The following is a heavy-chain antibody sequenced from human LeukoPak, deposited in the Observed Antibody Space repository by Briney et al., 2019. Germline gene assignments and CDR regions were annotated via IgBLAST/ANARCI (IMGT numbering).Heavy chain of an antibody. D-gene: IGHD6-13*01. V-gene: IGHV3-7*03. Sequence: GGSLRLSCAASGFTFSSYWMSWVRQAPGKGLEWVANIKQDGSEKYYVDSVKGRFTISRDNAKNSLCLQMNSLRAEDTAVYYCARARSGYSSSWYRGNYYYGMDVWGQGTTVTVSS. J-gene: IGHJ6*02. CDR3: ARARSGYSSSWYRGNYYYGMDV. CDR1: GFTFSSYW. CDR2: IKQDGSEK.